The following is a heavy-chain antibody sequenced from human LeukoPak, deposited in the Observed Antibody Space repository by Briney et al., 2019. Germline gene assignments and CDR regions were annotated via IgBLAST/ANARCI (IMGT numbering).Heavy chain of an antibody. D-gene: IGHD5-18*01. V-gene: IGHV4-30-2*01. CDR2: IYHSGST. Sequence: SETLSLTCAVSGGSISSGGYSWSWIRQPPGKGLEWIGYIYHSGSTYYNPSLKSRVTMSVDRSKNQFSLKLSSVTAADTAVYYCARDWGPDRGYRVRAYYYYGMDVWGQGTTVTVSS. CDR3: ARDWGPDRGYRVRAYYYYGMDV. J-gene: IGHJ6*02. CDR1: GGSISSGGYS.